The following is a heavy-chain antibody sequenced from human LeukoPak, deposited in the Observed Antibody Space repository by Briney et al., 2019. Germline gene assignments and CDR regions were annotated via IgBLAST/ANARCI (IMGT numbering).Heavy chain of an antibody. CDR3: ASTWSY. D-gene: IGHD1-1*01. CDR2: ISPDGSTT. CDR1: RFTFSSYR. V-gene: IGHV3-74*01. J-gene: IGHJ4*02. Sequence: PGGSLRLSCVASRFTFSSYRMHWVRHAPGTGLVWVSYISPDGSTTRYADSVKGRFTISRDNAKNRLYLQMNSLRVEDTAVYFCASTWSYWGQGALVTVSS.